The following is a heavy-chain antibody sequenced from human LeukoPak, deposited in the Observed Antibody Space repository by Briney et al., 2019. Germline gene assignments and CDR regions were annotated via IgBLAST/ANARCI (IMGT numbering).Heavy chain of an antibody. CDR3: ARVGDYSNSDFDY. Sequence: ASVKVSCKASGYTFTNYGINWVRQAPGQGLEWMGWISTYNGDTNYAQKVQGRVTMTTDTSTSTAYMELRSLRSDDTAVYYCARVGDYSNSDFDYWGQGTLVTVSS. D-gene: IGHD4-11*01. J-gene: IGHJ4*02. CDR1: GYTFTNYG. V-gene: IGHV1-18*01. CDR2: ISTYNGDT.